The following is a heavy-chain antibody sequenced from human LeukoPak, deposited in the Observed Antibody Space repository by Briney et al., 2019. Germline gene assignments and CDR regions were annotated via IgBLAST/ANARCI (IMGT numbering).Heavy chain of an antibody. CDR3: ARYYYDSSGYYSPLDY. V-gene: IGHV4-31*03. CDR1: GGSISSGGYY. D-gene: IGHD3-22*01. J-gene: IGHJ4*02. CDR2: IYYSGST. Sequence: SETLSLTCTVSGGSISSGGYYWSWIRQHPGTGLEWIGYIYYSGSTYYNPSLKSRVTISVDTSKNQFSLKLSSVTAADTAVYYCARYYYDSSGYYSPLDYWGQGTLVTVSS.